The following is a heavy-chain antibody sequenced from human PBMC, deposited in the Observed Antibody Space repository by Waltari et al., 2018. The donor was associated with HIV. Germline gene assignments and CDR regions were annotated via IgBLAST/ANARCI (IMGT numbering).Heavy chain of an antibody. CDR1: GYTFSNYG. CDR2: ISAYNGNT. J-gene: IGHJ5*02. Sequence: GESGVEVKKPGASVKVSCKASGYTFSNYGISWVRQAPGQGLEWMGWISAYNGNTNYAEKFQGRVTMTTDTSTNTAYMDLRSLRSDDTAVYYCARSYYGSGTVMGWLDPWGLGILVIVSS. V-gene: IGHV1-18*01. D-gene: IGHD3-10*01. CDR3: ARSYYGSGTVMGWLDP.